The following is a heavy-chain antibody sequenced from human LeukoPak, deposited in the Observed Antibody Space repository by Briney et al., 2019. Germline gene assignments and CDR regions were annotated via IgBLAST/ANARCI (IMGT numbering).Heavy chain of an antibody. J-gene: IGHJ4*02. CDR3: STDQGGDILTGC. V-gene: IGHV3-15*01. CDR1: GFTFSSYA. Sequence: GGSLRLSCAASGFTFSSYAMSWVRQAPGKGLEWVGRIKTKSEGGTKDCAAPVRGRFTISRDDSENTLYLQMNSLKTKDTALYYCSTDQGGDILTGCWGQGTLVTVSS. CDR2: IKTKSEGGTK. D-gene: IGHD3-9*01.